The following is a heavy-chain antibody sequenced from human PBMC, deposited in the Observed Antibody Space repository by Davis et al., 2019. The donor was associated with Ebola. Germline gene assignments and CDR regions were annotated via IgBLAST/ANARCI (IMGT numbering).Heavy chain of an antibody. CDR3: AGEQNWFDP. CDR2: INHSGST. V-gene: IGHV4-34*01. D-gene: IGHD1/OR15-1a*01. J-gene: IGHJ5*02. Sequence: MPSETLSLTCAVYGGSFSGYYWSWIRQPPGKGLEWIGEINHSGSTNYNPSLKSRVTISVDKSKNQFSLRLSSVTAADTAVYYCAGEQNWFDPWGQGTLVTVSS. CDR1: GGSFSGYY.